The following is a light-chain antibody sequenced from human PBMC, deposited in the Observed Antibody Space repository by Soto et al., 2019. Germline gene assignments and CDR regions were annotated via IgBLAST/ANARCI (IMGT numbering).Light chain of an antibody. Sequence: DIQLTQSPSFLSASVGDRVTITCRASQTISSWLAWYQQKPGKAPKLLIYKASTLKSGVPSRFSGSGSGTEFTLTISSLQPDDFAAYYCQQYNSYSSTFGQGTKVDI. CDR2: KAS. CDR1: QTISSW. CDR3: QQYNSYSST. V-gene: IGKV1-5*03. J-gene: IGKJ1*01.